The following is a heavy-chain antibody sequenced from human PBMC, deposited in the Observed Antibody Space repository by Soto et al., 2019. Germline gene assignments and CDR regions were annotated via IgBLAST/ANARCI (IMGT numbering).Heavy chain of an antibody. CDR1: GGPVSGDDLY. D-gene: IGHD3-22*01. V-gene: IGHV4-31*02. Sequence: SSETLSLTCVVSGGPVSGDDLYWSWIRHLPGKGLEWIANVYHTGTTYYNPSLKSRVPMSVDTSQNQFSLILASVTAADTAVYYCARALVTDYNSRDYHYYFAMDVWGQGTSVTVSS. J-gene: IGHJ6*02. CDR3: ARALVTDYNSRDYHYYFAMDV. CDR2: VYHTGTT.